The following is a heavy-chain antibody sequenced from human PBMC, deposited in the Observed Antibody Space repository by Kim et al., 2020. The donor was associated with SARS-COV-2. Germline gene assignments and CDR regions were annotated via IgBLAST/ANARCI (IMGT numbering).Heavy chain of an antibody. CDR3: GRLDLRDGRSCYRPNDH. D-gene: IGHD2-21*01. J-gene: IGHJ4*02. Sequence: SVKGRFTISRDDAKNFLYLQMNSLRADDTAVYYCGRLDLRDGRSCYRPNDHWGQGTLVTVSS. V-gene: IGHV3-11*03.